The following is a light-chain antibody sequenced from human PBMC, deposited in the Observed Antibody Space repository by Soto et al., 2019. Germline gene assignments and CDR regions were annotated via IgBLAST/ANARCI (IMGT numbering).Light chain of an antibody. Sequence: QSAPTQPASVSGSPGQSITISCTGSSTDIGNYNFVSWYQHHPGKAPQVIIYEVNKRPSGVSNRFSGSKSGNTASLTISGLQAEDEADYFCCSFAGSSTWVFGGGPQLTVL. J-gene: IGLJ3*02. CDR3: CSFAGSSTWV. V-gene: IGLV2-23*02. CDR2: EVN. CDR1: STDIGNYNF.